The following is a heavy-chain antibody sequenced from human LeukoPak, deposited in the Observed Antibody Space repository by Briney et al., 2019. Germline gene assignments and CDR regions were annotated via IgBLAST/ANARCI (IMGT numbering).Heavy chain of an antibody. J-gene: IGHJ4*02. Sequence: GGSLRLSCAASGFTFSNYAMNWVRQAPGKGLEWVSTIGSSGGSTYYADSVRGRFSISRDNSKNTLYLQMNSLRAEDTAVYYCAKVFRDGYNYPFDYWGQGTLVTVSS. CDR2: IGSSGGST. D-gene: IGHD5-24*01. CDR1: GFTFSNYA. CDR3: AKVFRDGYNYPFDY. V-gene: IGHV3-23*01.